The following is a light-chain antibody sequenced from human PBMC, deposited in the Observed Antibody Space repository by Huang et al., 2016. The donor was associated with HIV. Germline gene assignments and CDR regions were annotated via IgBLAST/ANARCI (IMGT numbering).Light chain of an antibody. Sequence: DIQMTQSPSTLSASVGDRVTIDCRASQSISTWLAWYQQKPGKAPNLLIYKASTLESGVPSRFSGSGSETEFTLTIRDVQPGDYATYYCQQYNTYPMYTFGQGTKLEIK. V-gene: IGKV1-5*03. CDR2: KAS. J-gene: IGKJ2*01. CDR3: QQYNTYPMYT. CDR1: QSISTW.